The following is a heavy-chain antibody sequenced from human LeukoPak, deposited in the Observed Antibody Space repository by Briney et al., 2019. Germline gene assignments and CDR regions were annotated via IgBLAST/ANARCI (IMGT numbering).Heavy chain of an antibody. Sequence: AGGSLRLSCAASGFTVSSNYMSWVRQAPGKGLEWVSSISSSSSYIYYADSVKGRFTISRDNAKNSLYLQMNSLRAEDTAVYYCARDRGYSYGLPCYWGQGTLVTVSS. D-gene: IGHD5-18*01. CDR1: GFTVSSNY. J-gene: IGHJ4*02. CDR3: ARDRGYSYGLPCY. CDR2: ISSSSSYI. V-gene: IGHV3-21*01.